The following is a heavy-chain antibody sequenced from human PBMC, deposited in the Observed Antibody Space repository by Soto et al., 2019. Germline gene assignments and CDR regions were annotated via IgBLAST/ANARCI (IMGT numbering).Heavy chain of an antibody. J-gene: IGHJ4*02. CDR1: GGTFSSYT. V-gene: IGHV1-69*04. CDR3: ARDPPIIVATNQVQSKSAY. Sequence: ASVKVSCKASGGTFSSYTISWVRQAPGQGLEWMGRIIPILGIANYAQKFQGRVTITADKSTSTAYMELSSLRSEDTAVYYCARDPPIIVATNQVQSKSAYWGQGTLVTVSS. CDR2: IIPILGIA. D-gene: IGHD5-12*01.